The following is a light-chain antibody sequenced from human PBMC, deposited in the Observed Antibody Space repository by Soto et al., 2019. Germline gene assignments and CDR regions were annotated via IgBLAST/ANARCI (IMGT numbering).Light chain of an antibody. CDR2: EVS. J-gene: IGLJ1*01. CDR1: SSVVGIYNY. V-gene: IGLV2-14*01. CDR3: SSYTSSCTRV. Sequence: QSALTQPASVSGSPGQSIAISCTGSSSVVGIYNYVFWYQQQRGNVTYRIIYEVSKRTSGVYNRFSGSKSGKTASLSISGLQADEEAEYYCSSYTSSCTRVLGTWTKVTVL.